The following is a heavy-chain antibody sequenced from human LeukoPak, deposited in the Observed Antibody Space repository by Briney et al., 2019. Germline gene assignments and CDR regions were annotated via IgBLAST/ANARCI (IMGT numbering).Heavy chain of an antibody. CDR1: GFTFSAYS. CDR2: ISSSSMTV. D-gene: IGHD3-10*01. J-gene: IGHJ3*02. Sequence: GGSLRLSCAASGFTFSAYSMTWVRQAPGKGLEWLSYISSSSMTVYYADSVKGRFTISRDNGKNSLFLQMNSLRAEDTALYYCTKGVRITMVRGAFDIWGQGTMVTVSS. CDR3: TKGVRITMVRGAFDI. V-gene: IGHV3-48*01.